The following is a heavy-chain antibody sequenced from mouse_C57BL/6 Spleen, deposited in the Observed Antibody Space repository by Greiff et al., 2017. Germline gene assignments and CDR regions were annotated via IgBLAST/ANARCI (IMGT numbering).Heavy chain of an antibody. V-gene: IGHV1-26*01. Sequence: EVKLQQSGPELVKPGASVKISCKASGYTFTDYYMNWVKQSHGKSLEWIGDINPNNGGTSYNQKFKGKATLTVDKSSSTAYMELRSLTSEDSAVYYCARNRRITTVVGYFDVWGTGTTVTVSS. J-gene: IGHJ1*03. CDR3: ARNRRITTVVGYFDV. D-gene: IGHD1-1*01. CDR2: INPNNGGT. CDR1: GYTFTDYY.